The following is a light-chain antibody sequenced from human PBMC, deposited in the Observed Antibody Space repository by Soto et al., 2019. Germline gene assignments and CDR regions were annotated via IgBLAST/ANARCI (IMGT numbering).Light chain of an antibody. CDR3: SSHTSSSTLNYV. CDR2: DVS. Sequence: QSVLTQPASVSGSPGQSITISCTGTSSDVGGYNYVSWYQQHPGKAPKLMIYDVSNRPSGVSNRFSGSKSGNTASLTISGLQAEDEADYYCSSHTSSSTLNYVFGTGTKVTVL. J-gene: IGLJ1*01. V-gene: IGLV2-14*01. CDR1: SSDVGGYNY.